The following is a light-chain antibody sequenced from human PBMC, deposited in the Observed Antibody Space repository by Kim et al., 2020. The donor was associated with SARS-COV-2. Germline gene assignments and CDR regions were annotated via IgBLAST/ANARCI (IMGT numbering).Light chain of an antibody. CDR3: QSYDSATWV. J-gene: IGLJ3*02. V-gene: IGLV6-57*01. Sequence: GKTVTISCPRSSGSIASNYVQWYQQRPGSSPTTVIHEDNERPSGVPDRFSGSIDSSSNSASLTISGLKTEDEADYYCQSYDSATWVFGGGTQLTVL. CDR1: SGSIASNY. CDR2: EDN.